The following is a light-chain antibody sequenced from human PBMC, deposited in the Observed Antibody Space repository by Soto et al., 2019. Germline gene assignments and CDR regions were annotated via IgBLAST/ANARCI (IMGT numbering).Light chain of an antibody. J-gene: IGKJ5*01. CDR3: QHFAGFPIT. V-gene: IGKV1-9*01. CDR2: AAS. CDR1: QGISSF. Sequence: IQLTQSPSSLSASVVDRVTITCRASQGISSFLAWFQQKPGKAPKLLIYAASTLQTGVPSRFSGSAFGTEFTLTISSLQPEDFATYYCQHFAGFPITFGQGTRLEIK.